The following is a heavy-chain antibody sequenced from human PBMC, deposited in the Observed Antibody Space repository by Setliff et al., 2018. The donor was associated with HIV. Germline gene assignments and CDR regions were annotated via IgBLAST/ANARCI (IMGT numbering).Heavy chain of an antibody. CDR2: IRYDGSQK. V-gene: IGHV3-30*02. Sequence: PGGSLRLSCAASVFTFNNYGMNWVRQAPGKGLEWVAFIRYDGSQKYYVDSVKGRFTISRDNSKNTLYLQMNSLRVEDTAVYYCARDRYSGSSTDYWGQGTLVTVSS. D-gene: IGHD1-26*01. J-gene: IGHJ4*02. CDR1: VFTFNNYG. CDR3: ARDRYSGSSTDY.